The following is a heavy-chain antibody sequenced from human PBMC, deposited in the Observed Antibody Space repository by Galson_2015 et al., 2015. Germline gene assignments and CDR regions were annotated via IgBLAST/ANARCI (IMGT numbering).Heavy chain of an antibody. D-gene: IGHD4-23*01. CDR3: ARDGSTTVVTPAAFDI. CDR2: IIPILGIA. Sequence: SVKVSCKASGGTFSSYTISWVRQAPGQGLEWMGRIIPILGIANYAQKFQGRVTITADKSTSTAYMELSSLRSEDTAVYYCARDGSTTVVTPAAFDIWGQGTMVTVSS. V-gene: IGHV1-69*04. CDR1: GGTFSSYT. J-gene: IGHJ3*02.